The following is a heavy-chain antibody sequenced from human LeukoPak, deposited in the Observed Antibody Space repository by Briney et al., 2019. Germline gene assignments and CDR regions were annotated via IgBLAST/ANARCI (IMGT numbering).Heavy chain of an antibody. V-gene: IGHV4-59*01. J-gene: IGHJ3*02. Sequence: SSETLSLTCTVSGGSISSYYWSWIRQPPGKGREWIGYIYYSGSTNYNPSLKSRVTISVDTSKNQFSLKLSSVTAADTAVYYCARLTGPGAFDIWGQGTMVTVSS. CDR2: IYYSGST. CDR1: GGSISSYY. CDR3: ARLTGPGAFDI. D-gene: IGHD3-9*01.